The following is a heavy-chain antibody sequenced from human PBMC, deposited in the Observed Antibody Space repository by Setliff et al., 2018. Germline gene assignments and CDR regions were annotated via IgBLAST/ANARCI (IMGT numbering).Heavy chain of an antibody. V-gene: IGHV3-23*01. Sequence: GGSLRLSCAASGFTFKDYSMVWVRQLPGKGLEWVAGVIQGGSGVYADSVKGRFTVSRDNSKNSCFLEMNNLRVEDTATYYCAKDRVNDGFWDFDSWGQGIVVTVSS. CDR3: AKDRVNDGFWDFDS. D-gene: IGHD2-21*01. CDR2: VIQGGSG. J-gene: IGHJ4*02. CDR1: GFTFKDYS.